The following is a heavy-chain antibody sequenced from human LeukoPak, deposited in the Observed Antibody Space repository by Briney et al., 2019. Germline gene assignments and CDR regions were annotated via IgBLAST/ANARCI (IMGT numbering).Heavy chain of an antibody. CDR3: AKQYDFWSGYYFNYYYGMDV. J-gene: IGHJ6*02. V-gene: IGHV4-59*08. CDR1: GGSISSYY. D-gene: IGHD3-3*01. CDR2: IYYSGST. Sequence: SETLSLTCTVSGGSISSYYWSWIRQPPGKGLEWIGYIYYSGSTNYNPSLKSRVTISVDTSKNQFSLKLSSVTAADTAVYYCAKQYDFWSGYYFNYYYGMDVWGQGTTVTVSS.